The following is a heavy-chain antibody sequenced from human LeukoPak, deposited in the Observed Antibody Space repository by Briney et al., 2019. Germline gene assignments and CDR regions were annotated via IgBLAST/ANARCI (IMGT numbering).Heavy chain of an antibody. D-gene: IGHD5-18*01. V-gene: IGHV3-74*01. J-gene: IGHJ4*02. Sequence: GGSLRLSCAVSGFTFSSYWMHWVRQAPGKGLVWVSRMSSDGSSTSYADSVKGRFTISRDNAKNTLYLQMNSLRAEDTAVYYCARGGGYSYGHFDYWGQGTLVTVSS. CDR3: ARGGGYSYGHFDY. CDR2: MSSDGSST. CDR1: GFTFSSYW.